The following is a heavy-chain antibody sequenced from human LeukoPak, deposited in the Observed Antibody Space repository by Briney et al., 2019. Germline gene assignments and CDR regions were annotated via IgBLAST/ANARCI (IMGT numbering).Heavy chain of an antibody. CDR2: ISSSSGYI. J-gene: IGHJ4*02. CDR1: GFTFSSYS. CDR3: ARDPYYYDSSGYFDY. Sequence: GGSLRLSCAASGFTFSSYSMNWVRQAPGKGLEWVSSISSSSGYIYYADSVKGRFTISRDNAKNSLYLQMNSLRAEDTAVYYCARDPYYYDSSGYFDYWGQGTLVTVSS. D-gene: IGHD3-22*01. V-gene: IGHV3-21*01.